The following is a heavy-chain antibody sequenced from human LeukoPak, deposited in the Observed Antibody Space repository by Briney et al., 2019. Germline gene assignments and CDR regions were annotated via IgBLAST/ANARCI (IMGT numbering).Heavy chain of an antibody. CDR3: ARVRSANTAMVLYYFDY. D-gene: IGHD5-18*01. V-gene: IGHV4-59*01. Sequence: SETLFLTCTVSGGSISSYYWSWIRQPPGKGLEWIGYIYYSGSTNYNPSLKSRVTISVDTSKNQFSLKLSSVTAADTAVYYCARVRSANTAMVLYYFDYWGQGTLVTVSS. J-gene: IGHJ4*02. CDR1: GGSISSYY. CDR2: IYYSGST.